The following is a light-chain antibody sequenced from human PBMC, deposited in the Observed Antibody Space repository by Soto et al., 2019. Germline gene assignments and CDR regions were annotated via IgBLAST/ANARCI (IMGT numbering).Light chain of an antibody. CDR2: EVS. Sequence: QSALTQPASVSGSPGQSITISCTGSSSDVGGYNYVSWFQQHPGKAPKLKIYEVSNRPSGVSNRFSGSKSGSTASLTISELQPEDDADYYCTSFTSSSTWVFGGGTKVTVL. CDR1: SSDVGGYNY. J-gene: IGLJ3*02. V-gene: IGLV2-14*03. CDR3: TSFTSSSTWV.